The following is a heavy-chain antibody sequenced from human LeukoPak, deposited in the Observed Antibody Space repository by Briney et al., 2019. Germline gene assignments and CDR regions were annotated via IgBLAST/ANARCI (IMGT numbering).Heavy chain of an antibody. D-gene: IGHD3-22*01. Sequence: RSGGSLRLSCAASGFTFDDYGMSWVRQAPGKGLEWVSGINWNGGSTGYADSVKGRFTISRDNAKNSLYLQMNSLRAEDTALYHCARALYYYDSSGYDYWGQGTLVTVSS. CDR2: INWNGGST. CDR1: GFTFDDYG. J-gene: IGHJ4*02. V-gene: IGHV3-20*01. CDR3: ARALYYYDSSGYDY.